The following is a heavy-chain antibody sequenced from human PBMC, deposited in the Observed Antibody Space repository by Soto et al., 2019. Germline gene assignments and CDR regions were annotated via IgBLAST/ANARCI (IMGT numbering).Heavy chain of an antibody. Sequence: QVQLQDSGPGLVRPSGTVSLTCAVSGVSISSDNWWSWVRQPPGKALEWIGEIHHSGSTNYNPSLKSRVTMSVVPSKDLFSLTLNSVTAADTAFYYCARDQGSHPGDWGQGTLVSVSS. D-gene: IGHD6-13*01. J-gene: IGHJ4*02. V-gene: IGHV4-4*02. CDR3: ARDQGSHPGD. CDR2: IHHSGST. CDR1: GVSISSDNW.